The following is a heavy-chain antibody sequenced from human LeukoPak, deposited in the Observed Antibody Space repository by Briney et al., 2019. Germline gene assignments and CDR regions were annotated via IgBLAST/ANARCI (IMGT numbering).Heavy chain of an antibody. V-gene: IGHV4-38-2*01. CDR3: ARGKGWTDPHFDY. D-gene: IGHD1-1*01. CDR1: GYSISSGYY. CDR2: IYHSGST. Sequence: SETLSLTCAVSGYSISSGYYWGWIRQPPGKGLEWIGSIYHSGSTYYNPSLKSRVTISVDTSKNQFSLKLSSVTAADTAVYYCARGKGWTDPHFDYWGQGTLVTVSS. J-gene: IGHJ4*02.